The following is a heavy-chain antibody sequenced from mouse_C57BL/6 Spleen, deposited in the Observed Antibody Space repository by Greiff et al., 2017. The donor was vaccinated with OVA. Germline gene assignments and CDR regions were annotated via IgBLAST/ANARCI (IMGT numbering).Heavy chain of an antibody. D-gene: IGHD2-1*01. Sequence: LVESGAELARPGASVKLSCKASGYTFTSYGISWVKQRTGQGLEWIGEIYPRSGNTYYNEKFKGKATLTADKSSSTAYMELRSLTSEDSAVYFCYYGNYEGYFDVWGTGTTVTVSS. CDR2: IYPRSGNT. J-gene: IGHJ1*03. CDR3: YYGNYEGYFDV. V-gene: IGHV1-81*01. CDR1: GYTFTSYG.